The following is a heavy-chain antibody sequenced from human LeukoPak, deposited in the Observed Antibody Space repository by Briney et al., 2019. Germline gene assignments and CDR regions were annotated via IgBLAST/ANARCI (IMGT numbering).Heavy chain of an antibody. D-gene: IGHD2-2*01. CDR2: INPSGGST. J-gene: IGHJ5*02. CDR3: ARDLGYCSSTSCYFWFDP. CDR1: GYTFTSYY. Sequence: ASVKVSCKASGYTFTSYYMHWVRQAPGQGLEWMGIINPSGGSTSYAQKFQGRVTMTRNTSISTAYMELSSLRSEDTAVYYCARDLGYCSSTSCYFWFDPWGQGTLVTVSS. V-gene: IGHV1-46*01.